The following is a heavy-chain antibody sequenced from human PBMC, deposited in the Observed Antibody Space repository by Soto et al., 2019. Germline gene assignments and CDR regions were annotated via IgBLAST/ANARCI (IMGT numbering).Heavy chain of an antibody. V-gene: IGHV3-23*01. CDR2: IVSGGEST. Sequence: PGGSLRLSCAASGFTFSNYAMSWVRQAPGKGLEWVSTIVSGGESTYYADSVKGRFTISRDNSKNTLYLQMNSLRVEDTAVYYCAKDRWVYEFWGQGTLVTVSS. CDR3: AKDRWVYEF. CDR1: GFTFSNYA. J-gene: IGHJ4*02. D-gene: IGHD6-13*01.